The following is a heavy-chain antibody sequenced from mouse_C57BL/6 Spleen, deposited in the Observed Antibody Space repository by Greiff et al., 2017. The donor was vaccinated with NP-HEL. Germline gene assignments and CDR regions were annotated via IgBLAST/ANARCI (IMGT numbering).Heavy chain of an antibody. CDR2: IDPEDGDT. CDR1: GFNIKDYY. CDR3: TTRITTVVATDYAMDY. Sequence: EVQLQQSGAELVRPGASVKLSCTASGFNIKDYYMHWVKQRPEQGLEWIGRIDPEDGDTEYAPKFQGKATMTADTSSNTAYLQLSSLTSEDTAVYYCTTRITTVVATDYAMDYWGQGTSVTVSS. J-gene: IGHJ4*01. V-gene: IGHV14-1*01. D-gene: IGHD1-1*01.